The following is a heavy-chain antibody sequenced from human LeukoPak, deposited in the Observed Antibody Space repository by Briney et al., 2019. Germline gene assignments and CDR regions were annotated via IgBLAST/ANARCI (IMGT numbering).Heavy chain of an antibody. J-gene: IGHJ3*01. D-gene: IGHD6-13*01. CDR2: ASATDGSA. CDR3: AKARIAAAGTGAFDV. V-gene: IGHV3-23*01. Sequence: PVQPLDSPLAASATDGSAQYAEPVKGRFTISRDNSKNSLYLRMNSLRDEDTAVYYCAKARIAAAGTGAFDVWGQGAMVTVSS.